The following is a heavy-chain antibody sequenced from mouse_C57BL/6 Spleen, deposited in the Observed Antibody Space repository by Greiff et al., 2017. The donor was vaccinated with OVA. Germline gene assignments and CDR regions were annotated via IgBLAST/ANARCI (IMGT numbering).Heavy chain of an antibody. CDR2: INYDGSST. V-gene: IGHV5-16*01. J-gene: IGHJ1*03. Sequence: EVKLMESEGGLVQPGSSMKLSCTASGFTFSDYYMAWVRQVPEKGLEWVANINYDGSSTYYLDSLKSRFIISRDNAKNILYLQMSSLKSEDTATYYCAREGNWDAWYFDVWGTGTTVTVSS. D-gene: IGHD4-1*01. CDR1: GFTFSDYY. CDR3: AREGNWDAWYFDV.